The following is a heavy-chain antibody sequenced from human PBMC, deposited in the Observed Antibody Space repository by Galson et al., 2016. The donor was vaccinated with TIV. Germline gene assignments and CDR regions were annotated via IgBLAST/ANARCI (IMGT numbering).Heavy chain of an antibody. CDR3: AKDRNTAMDTYHYYYGMDV. V-gene: IGHV1-69*13. CDR1: GDNFSSYP. J-gene: IGHJ6*02. D-gene: IGHD5-18*01. Sequence: SVKVSCKASGDNFSSYPFNWVRQAPGQGLEWVGGFIPLFGTANYALKFQGRVTISADESTSTLYMEVRSLRSEDTAVYYCAKDRNTAMDTYHYYYGMDVWGQGTTVIVSS. CDR2: FIPLFGTA.